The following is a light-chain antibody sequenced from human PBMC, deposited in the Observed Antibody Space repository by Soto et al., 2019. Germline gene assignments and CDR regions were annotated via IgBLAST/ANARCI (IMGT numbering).Light chain of an antibody. V-gene: IGLV1-44*01. CDR1: SSNIGSNT. CDR3: AAWDDSLNEWV. CDR2: SNS. Sequence: QSVLTQPPSASGTPGQRVTISCSGSSSNIGSNTVNWYQQLPGTAPKLLIYSNSQRPSGVPDRFSGSKSSTSASLAISGLQSADEAEYYCAAWDDSLNEWVFGGGTKLTVL. J-gene: IGLJ3*02.